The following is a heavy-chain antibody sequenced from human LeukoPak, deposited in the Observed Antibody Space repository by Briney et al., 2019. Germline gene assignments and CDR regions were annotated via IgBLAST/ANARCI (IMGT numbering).Heavy chain of an antibody. CDR2: IYPGDSDT. V-gene: IGHV5-51*01. CDR3: ARSRDVAGTCRSFDY. J-gene: IGHJ4*02. D-gene: IGHD6-19*01. CDR1: GYSFTSYW. Sequence: GESLKISCKGSGYSFTSYWIGWVRQMPGKGLEWMGIIYPGDSDTRYSPSFQGQVTISANKSISTAYLQWSSLKASGTAMYYCARSRDVAGTCRSFDYWGQGTLVTVSP.